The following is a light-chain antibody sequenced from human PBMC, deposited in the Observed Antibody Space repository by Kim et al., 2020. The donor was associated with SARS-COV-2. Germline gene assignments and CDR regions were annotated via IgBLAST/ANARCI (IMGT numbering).Light chain of an antibody. CDR3: QSYDSSIPWV. Sequence: NFTLTQPHSVSESPGKTVTISCTRSSGSIASNYVQWYQQRPGSAPTTVIYEDNQRPSGVPDRFSGSIDSSSNSASLTISGLKTEDEADYYCQSYDSSIPWVFGGGTKVTVL. V-gene: IGLV6-57*04. CDR2: EDN. CDR1: SGSIASNY. J-gene: IGLJ3*02.